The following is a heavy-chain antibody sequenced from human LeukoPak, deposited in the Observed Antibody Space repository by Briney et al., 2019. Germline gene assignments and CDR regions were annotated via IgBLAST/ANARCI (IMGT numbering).Heavy chain of an antibody. Sequence: GASVKVSCKASGYTFTSYYMHWVRQAPGQGLEWMGIINPSGGSTSYAQKFQGRVTMTRDTSTSTVYMELSSLRSEDTAVYYCARGVLGYRPLFVAPFDYWGQGTLVTVSS. J-gene: IGHJ4*02. CDR3: ARGVLGYRPLFVAPFDY. D-gene: IGHD2-15*01. CDR2: INPSGGST. V-gene: IGHV1-46*01. CDR1: GYTFTSYY.